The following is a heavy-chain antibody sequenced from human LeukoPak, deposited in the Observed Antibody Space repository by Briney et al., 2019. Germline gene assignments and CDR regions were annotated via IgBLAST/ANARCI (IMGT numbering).Heavy chain of an antibody. J-gene: IGHJ5*02. Sequence: PSETLSLTCAVYGGSFSGYYWSWIRQPPGKGLEWIGEINHSGSTNYDPSLKSRVTISVDTSKNQFSLKLSSVTAADTAVYYCARYYGSGSYHFDPWGQGTLVTVSS. CDR1: GGSFSGYY. CDR3: ARYYGSGSYHFDP. CDR2: INHSGST. V-gene: IGHV4-34*01. D-gene: IGHD3-10*01.